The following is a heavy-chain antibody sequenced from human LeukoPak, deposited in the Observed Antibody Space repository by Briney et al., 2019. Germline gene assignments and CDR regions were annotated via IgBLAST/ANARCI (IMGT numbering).Heavy chain of an antibody. D-gene: IGHD2-2*01. CDR1: GGTFSSYA. CDR3: ARASSRKYQLRDWFDP. CDR2: IIPIFGTA. J-gene: IGHJ5*02. V-gene: IGHV1-69*13. Sequence: ASVKVSCKASGGTFSSYAISWVRQAPGQGLEWMGGIIPIFGTANYAQKFQGRVTITADESASTAYMELSSLRSEDTAVYYCARASSRKYQLRDWFDPWGQGTLVTV.